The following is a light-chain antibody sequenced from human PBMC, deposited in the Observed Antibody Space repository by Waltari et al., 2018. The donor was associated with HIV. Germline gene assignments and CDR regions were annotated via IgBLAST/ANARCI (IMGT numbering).Light chain of an antibody. V-gene: IGLV3-25*03. CDR3: QSADSSGTYV. Sequence: SYELTPPPSVSVSPGQTARIPCSGDALPKQHAYLYQQKPGQCTVLVRYKDSERPSGIPERFSGSSSGTTVTLTISGVQAEDEADYYCQSADSSGTYVIGTGTKVTVL. CDR1: ALPKQH. CDR2: KDS. J-gene: IGLJ1*01.